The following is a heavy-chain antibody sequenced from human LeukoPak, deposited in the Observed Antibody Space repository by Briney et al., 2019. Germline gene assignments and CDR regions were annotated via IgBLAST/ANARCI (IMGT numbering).Heavy chain of an antibody. CDR1: GFTFSSYW. CDR2: IKQDGSEK. V-gene: IGHV3-7*01. Sequence: GGSLRLSCAASGFTFSSYWMSWVRQAPGKGLEWVANIKQDGSEKNYMDSVKGRFTIPRDNTKNLLYLQMNSLRAEDTAMYYCAYHSGWYSAIFDSWGQGTLVTVSS. J-gene: IGHJ4*02. D-gene: IGHD6-19*01. CDR3: AYHSGWYSAIFDS.